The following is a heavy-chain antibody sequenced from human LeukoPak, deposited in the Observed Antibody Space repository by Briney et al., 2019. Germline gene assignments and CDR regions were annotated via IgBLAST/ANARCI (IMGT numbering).Heavy chain of an antibody. J-gene: IGHJ4*02. CDR2: IGTAGDT. Sequence: AGGSLRLSCAAAGFTFSSYDMHWVRQATGKGLEWVSAIGTAGDTYYPGSVRGRFTISRENAKNSLYLQMNSLRAGDTAVYYCARVRYRGSYFDYSGQGTLVTVSS. CDR1: GFTFSSYD. D-gene: IGHD1-26*01. CDR3: ARVRYRGSYFDY. V-gene: IGHV3-13*01.